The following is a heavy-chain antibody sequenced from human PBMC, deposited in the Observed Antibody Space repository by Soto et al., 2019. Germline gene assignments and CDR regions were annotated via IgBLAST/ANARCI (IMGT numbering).Heavy chain of an antibody. V-gene: IGHV3-21*01. CDR2: ISSSSSYI. D-gene: IGHD3-10*01. CDR3: AREPNSDPYRHGEFPPDDYYYYGMDV. Sequence: GGSLRLSCAASGFTFSSYSMNWVRQAPGKGLEWVSSISSSSSYIYYADSVKGRFTISRDNAKNSLYLQMNSLGAEDTAVYYCAREPNSDPYRHGEFPPDDYYYYGMDVWGQGTTVTVSS. J-gene: IGHJ6*02. CDR1: GFTFSSYS.